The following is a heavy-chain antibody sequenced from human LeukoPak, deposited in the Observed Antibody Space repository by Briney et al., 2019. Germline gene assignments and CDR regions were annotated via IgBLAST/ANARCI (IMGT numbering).Heavy chain of an antibody. CDR2: IYYSGST. Sequence: TPSQTLSLTCTVSGGSISSGGYYWSWIRQHPGKGLEWIGYIYYSGSTYYNPSLKSRVTISVDTSKNQFSLKLSSVTAADTAVYYCARVISPRGSSGGWFDPWGQGTLVTVSS. CDR3: ARVISPRGSSGGWFDP. V-gene: IGHV4-31*03. CDR1: GGSISSGGYY. D-gene: IGHD6-6*01. J-gene: IGHJ5*02.